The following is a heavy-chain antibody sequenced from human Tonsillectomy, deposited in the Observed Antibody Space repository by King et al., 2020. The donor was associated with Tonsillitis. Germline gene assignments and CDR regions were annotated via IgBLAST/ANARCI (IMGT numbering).Heavy chain of an antibody. CDR3: ARDSSSWYNEYDY. J-gene: IGHJ4*02. Sequence: QVQLVESGAEVKKPGASVKVSCKASGYTFTDYYMHWVRQAPGQGLEWMGWINPNSGGTNYAQKFQGRVTMTRDTSITTAYMQLSSLRSDDTAVYYCARDSSSWYNEYDYWGQGTLVTVSS. CDR1: GYTFTDYY. CDR2: INPNSGGT. D-gene: IGHD6-13*01. V-gene: IGHV1-2*02.